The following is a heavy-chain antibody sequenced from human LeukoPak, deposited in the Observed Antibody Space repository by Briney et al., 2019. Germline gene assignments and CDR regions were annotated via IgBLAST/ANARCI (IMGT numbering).Heavy chain of an antibody. D-gene: IGHD6-6*01. CDR3: ARKGGGQLVNTRRWFDP. Sequence: SETLSLTCTVSGYSISTGYYWDWIRQPPGKGLEWIGSIYYSGSTYYNPSLKSRVTISLHTSKNQFSLKLSSVTAADTAVYYCARKGGGQLVNTRRWFDPWGQGTLVTVSS. J-gene: IGHJ5*02. CDR2: IYYSGST. CDR1: GYSISTGYY. V-gene: IGHV4-38-2*02.